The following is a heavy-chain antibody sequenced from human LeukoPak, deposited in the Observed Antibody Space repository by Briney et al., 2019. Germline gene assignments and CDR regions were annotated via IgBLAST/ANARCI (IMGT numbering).Heavy chain of an antibody. Sequence: ASAKVSCKASGYTFTGYYMHWVRQAPGQGLEWMGWINPNSGGTNYAQKFQGRVTMTRDTSISTAYMELSRLRSDDTAVYYCARPKQGSSAPRSWFDPWGQGTLVTVSS. CDR3: ARPKQGSSAPRSWFDP. D-gene: IGHD2-2*01. V-gene: IGHV1-2*02. CDR2: INPNSGGT. CDR1: GYTFTGYY. J-gene: IGHJ5*02.